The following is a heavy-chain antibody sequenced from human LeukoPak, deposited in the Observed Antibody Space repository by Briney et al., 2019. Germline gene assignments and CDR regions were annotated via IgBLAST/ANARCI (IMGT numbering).Heavy chain of an antibody. CDR3: TTGGLIVAATLDAFDI. CDR1: GFTFSNAW. Sequence: GGSLRLSCAASGFTFSNAWMSWVRQAPGKGLEWVGRIKSKTDGGTTDYAAPVKGRFTISRDDSKNTLYLQMNSLKTEDTAVYYCTTGGLIVAATLDAFDIWGQGTMVTVSS. J-gene: IGHJ3*02. D-gene: IGHD2-15*01. V-gene: IGHV3-15*01. CDR2: IKSKTDGGTT.